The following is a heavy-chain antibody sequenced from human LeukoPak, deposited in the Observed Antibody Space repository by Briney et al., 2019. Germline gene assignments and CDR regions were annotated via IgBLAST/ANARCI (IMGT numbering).Heavy chain of an antibody. Sequence: GGSLRLSCAASGFTFSSYAMSWVRQVPGKGLEWVSGISGSRGSTYYADSVKGRFTISRDNSKNTLYLQMNSLRAEDTAVYYCAKPINYYDSSGYYLGYFDYWGQGTLVTVSS. V-gene: IGHV3-23*01. CDR3: AKPINYYDSSGYYLGYFDY. J-gene: IGHJ4*02. CDR2: ISGSRGST. CDR1: GFTFSSYA. D-gene: IGHD3-22*01.